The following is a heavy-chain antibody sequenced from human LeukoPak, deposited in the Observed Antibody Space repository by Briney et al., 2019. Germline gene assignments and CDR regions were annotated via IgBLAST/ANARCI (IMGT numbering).Heavy chain of an antibody. CDR1: GFKFSDHY. J-gene: IGHJ6*02. CDR2: IRNKASSYTT. V-gene: IGHV3-72*01. CDR3: GRTAINGKNGMDV. Sequence: GGSLTLSCAASGFKFSDHYIDWVRQAPGKGLEWVGRIRNKASSYTTEYVASVESRFTISRDVSESLLYLHMNSLRTEVKACEYCGRTAINGKNGMDVWGQGTTVTVSS. D-gene: IGHD1-26*01.